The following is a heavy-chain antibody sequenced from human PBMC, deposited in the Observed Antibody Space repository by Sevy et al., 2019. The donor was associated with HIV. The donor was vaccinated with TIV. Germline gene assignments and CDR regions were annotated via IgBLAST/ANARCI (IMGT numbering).Heavy chain of an antibody. J-gene: IGHJ4*02. V-gene: IGHV3-53*01. Sequence: GGSLRLSCAASEFTVSSSDMSWVRQAPGKGLEWVSILYSGGSTYYAASVKGRCAVSRDNAKSRLYLQMNSLRAEDTAVYDCARAGTGSYRAYVDYWGQGTLVTVSS. CDR2: LYSGGST. D-gene: IGHD1-26*01. CDR1: EFTVSSSD. CDR3: ARAGTGSYRAYVDY.